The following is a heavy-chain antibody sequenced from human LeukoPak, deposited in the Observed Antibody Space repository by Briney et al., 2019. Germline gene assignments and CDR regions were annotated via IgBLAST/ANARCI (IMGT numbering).Heavy chain of an antibody. J-gene: IGHJ4*02. CDR1: GFSFSTYS. V-gene: IGHV3-48*04. CDR2: IVGSSSTK. Sequence: GGSLRLSCAASGFSFSTYSMNWVRQAPGKGLEWVSYIVGSSSTKYYADSVKGRFTISRDNAKNSLYLQMDSLRAEDTAVYYCATDSPETAAFDYWGQGTLDTVSS. D-gene: IGHD1-1*01. CDR3: ATDSPETAAFDY.